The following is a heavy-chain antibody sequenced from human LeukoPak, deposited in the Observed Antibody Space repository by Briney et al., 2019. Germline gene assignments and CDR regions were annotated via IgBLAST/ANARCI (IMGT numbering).Heavy chain of an antibody. CDR1: GFTFSSYA. J-gene: IGHJ4*02. CDR2: ISGSGGST. D-gene: IGHD2-2*02. CDR3: AKIIVVLPSTISNPYYFDY. V-gene: IGHV3-23*01. Sequence: PGGSLRLSCAASGFTFSSYAMSWVRQAPGKGLEWVSGISGSGGSTYYADSVKGRFTISRDNSRNTLYLQMNSLRAEDTALYYCAKIIVVLPSTISNPYYFDYWGQGTLVTVSS.